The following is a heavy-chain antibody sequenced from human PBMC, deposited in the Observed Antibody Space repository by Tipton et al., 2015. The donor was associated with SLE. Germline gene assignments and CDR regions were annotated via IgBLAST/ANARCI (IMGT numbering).Heavy chain of an antibody. CDR1: GGSISTSNQY. D-gene: IGHD1-1*01. CDR2: IYYSGST. J-gene: IGHJ3*02. V-gene: IGHV4-39*07. Sequence: TLSLTCTVSGGSISTSNQYWGWFRQPPGKGLEWIGSIYYSGSTYYNPSLKSRLTISVDTSKNQFSLKLTSVTAADTAVYYCARVNWNEAFDIWGQGTMVTVSS. CDR3: ARVNWNEAFDI.